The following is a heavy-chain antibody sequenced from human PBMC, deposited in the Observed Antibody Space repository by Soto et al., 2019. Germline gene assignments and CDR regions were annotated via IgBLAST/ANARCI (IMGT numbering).Heavy chain of an antibody. D-gene: IGHD3-9*01. V-gene: IGHV3-23*01. Sequence: EVQLLESGGGLVQPGGSLRLSCAASGFTFSSYAMSWVRQAPGKGLEWVSAISGSGGSTYYADSAKGRFTISRDNSKNTLYLEMNSLRTEDTAVYYCAKSYYYILTSYYVFDYWGQGTLVTVSS. J-gene: IGHJ4*02. CDR2: ISGSGGST. CDR3: AKSYYYILTSYYVFDY. CDR1: GFTFSSYA.